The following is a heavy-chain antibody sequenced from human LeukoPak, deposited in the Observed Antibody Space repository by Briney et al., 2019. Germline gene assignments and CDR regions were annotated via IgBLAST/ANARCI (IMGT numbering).Heavy chain of an antibody. V-gene: IGHV1-3*01. CDR1: GYTFTSYA. J-gene: IGHJ6*03. Sequence: GASVKVSCKASGYTFTSYAMHWVRQAPGQRLEWMGWINAGNGNTKYSQKFQGRVTITRDTSASTAYMELSSLRSEDTAVYYCAKGYATSAYYYYMDVWGKGTTVTVSS. D-gene: IGHD2-8*01. CDR2: INAGNGNT. CDR3: AKGYATSAYYYYMDV.